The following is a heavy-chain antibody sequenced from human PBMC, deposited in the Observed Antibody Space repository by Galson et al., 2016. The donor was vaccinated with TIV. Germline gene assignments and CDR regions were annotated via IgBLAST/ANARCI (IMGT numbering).Heavy chain of an antibody. D-gene: IGHD3-10*01. CDR2: ISYSGST. Sequence: LSLTCAVSGYSISSGYYWGWIRQSPRKGLEWIATISYSGSTYYNPSLESRAILSLDTSNNHFSLSVGSATAAATAVYYCARVATYGSGSYQWNFESWGQGILVSVSS. J-gene: IGHJ4*02. CDR1: GYSISSGYY. CDR3: ARVATYGSGSYQWNFES. V-gene: IGHV4-38-2*01.